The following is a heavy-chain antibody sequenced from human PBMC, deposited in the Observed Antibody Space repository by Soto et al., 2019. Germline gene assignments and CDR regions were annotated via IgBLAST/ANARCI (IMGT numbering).Heavy chain of an antibody. CDR2: IYPGDSDT. CDR3: ARHVSGCWSGHYSARNWFDP. CDR1: GYSFTSYW. J-gene: IGHJ5*02. V-gene: IGHV5-51*01. D-gene: IGHD3-3*01. Sequence: GESLKISCKGSGYSFTSYWIGWVRQMPGKGLEWMGIIYPGDSDTRYSPSFQGQVTISADKSISTAYLQWSSLKASDTAMYYCARHVSGCWSGHYSARNWFDPWGQGTLVTVSS.